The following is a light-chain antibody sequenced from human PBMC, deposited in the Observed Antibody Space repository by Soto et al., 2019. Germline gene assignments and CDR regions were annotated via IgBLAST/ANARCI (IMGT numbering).Light chain of an antibody. CDR2: GVN. CDR1: SSDVGGYNY. CDR3: SSYAGSSNV. Sequence: QSVLTQPPSASGSPGQSVAISCTGTSSDVGGYNYVSWYQQHPGKAPKLMIYGVNKRPSGVPDRLSGSKSGNTASLTVSGCRAEDEADYFSSSYAGSSNVFGTGGKVTGL. V-gene: IGLV2-8*01. J-gene: IGLJ1*01.